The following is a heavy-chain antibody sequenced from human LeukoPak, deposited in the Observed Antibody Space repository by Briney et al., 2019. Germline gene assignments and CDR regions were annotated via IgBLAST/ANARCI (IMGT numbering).Heavy chain of an antibody. Sequence: GGSLRLSCAASGFTFSSYAMSWVRQAPGKGLEWVSAISGSGGSTYYADSVKGRFTISRDNSKNTLYLQMNSLRAEDTAVYYCAKFLSASPDDTEWRHEPHYYYGMDVWGQGTTVTVSS. V-gene: IGHV3-23*01. CDR2: ISGSGGST. CDR3: AKFLSASPDDTEWRHEPHYYYGMDV. CDR1: GFTFSSYA. J-gene: IGHJ6*02. D-gene: IGHD5-18*01.